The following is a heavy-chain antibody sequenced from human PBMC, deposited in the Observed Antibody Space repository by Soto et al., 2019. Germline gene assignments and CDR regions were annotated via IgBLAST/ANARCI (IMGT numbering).Heavy chain of an antibody. Sequence: GGSLRLSCAASGFSLSPYWMHWVRQAPGRGLEWVSRLSSDGFGAAYADSVKGRFTISRDNAKNTLYLHVNSLRAEDTAVYYCVKVLARGVGVPRFYFDSWGQGTTVTVSS. J-gene: IGHJ4*02. CDR1: GFSLSPYW. V-gene: IGHV3-74*03. CDR3: VKVLARGVGVPRFYFDS. D-gene: IGHD2-2*01. CDR2: LSSDGFGA.